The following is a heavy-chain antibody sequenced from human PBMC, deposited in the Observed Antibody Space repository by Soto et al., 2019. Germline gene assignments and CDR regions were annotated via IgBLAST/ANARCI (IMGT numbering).Heavy chain of an antibody. V-gene: IGHV3-30-3*01. J-gene: IGHJ4*02. Sequence: WVSRRRSCAACGFTFSSYAMHWVRQAPGKGLEWVAVISYDGSNKYYADSVKGRFTISRDNSKNTLYLQMNSLRAEDTAVYYCARMSYSGSYYLDYWGQGTLVTVSS. CDR3: ARMSYSGSYYLDY. D-gene: IGHD1-26*01. CDR1: GFTFSSYA. CDR2: ISYDGSNK.